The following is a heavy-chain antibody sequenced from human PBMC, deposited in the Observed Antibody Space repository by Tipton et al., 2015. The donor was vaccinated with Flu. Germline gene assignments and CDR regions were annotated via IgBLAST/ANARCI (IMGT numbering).Heavy chain of an antibody. Sequence: TLSLTCSVSGDSIGSRYYWGWIRQPPGKGLEWIGNVHRTGNTHYNPSLKSRVTISVDTSKNHFSLQLTSVTAADTAVYYCARDPSLGMPDYFDSWGQGILVTAS. CDR2: VHRTGNT. CDR1: GDSIGSRYY. D-gene: IGHD2-2*01. CDR3: ARDPSLGMPDYFDS. J-gene: IGHJ4*02. V-gene: IGHV4-38-2*02.